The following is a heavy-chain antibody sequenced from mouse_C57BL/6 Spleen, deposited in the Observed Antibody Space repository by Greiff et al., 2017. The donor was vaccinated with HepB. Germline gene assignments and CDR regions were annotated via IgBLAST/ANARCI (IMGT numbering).Heavy chain of an antibody. Sequence: QVQLQQSGPELVKPGASVKISCKASGYTFSSSWMNWVKQRPGKGLEWIGRINPGDGDTNYNGKFKGKATLTADKSSSTAYMQLRSLTSEDSAVYVCARTVTGNWYFDVWGTGTTVTVSS. CDR1: GYTFSSSW. D-gene: IGHD4-1*01. J-gene: IGHJ1*03. CDR3: ARTVTGNWYFDV. V-gene: IGHV1-82*01. CDR2: INPGDGDT.